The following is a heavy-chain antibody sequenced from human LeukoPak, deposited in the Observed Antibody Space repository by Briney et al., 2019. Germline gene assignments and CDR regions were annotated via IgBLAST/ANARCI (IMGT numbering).Heavy chain of an antibody. J-gene: IGHJ3*02. CDR1: GGSISTYY. V-gene: IGHV4-59*01. D-gene: IGHD5-24*01. Sequence: SETLSPTCTVSGGSISTYYWSWIRQPPGKGLEWIGYIYYTGSTNYNPSLKSRVTISVDTSKNQFSLKLSSVTAADTAVYYCARGRRDGYKDAFDIWGQGSMVTVSS. CDR2: IYYTGST. CDR3: ARGRRDGYKDAFDI.